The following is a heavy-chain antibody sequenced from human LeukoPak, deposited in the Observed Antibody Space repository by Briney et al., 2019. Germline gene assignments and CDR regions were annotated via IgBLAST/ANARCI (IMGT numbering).Heavy chain of an antibody. CDR2: ISSSGSTI. J-gene: IGHJ4*02. D-gene: IGHD1-26*01. CDR1: GFTFSDYY. V-gene: IGHV3-11*04. CDR3: SRGGLGSWTFDS. Sequence: PGGSLRLSCAASGFTFSDYYMSWIRQAPGKGLEWVSYISSSGSTIYYSDSVKGRFTISRDNAKYSLHLQMDNLRAEDTAVYSCSRGGLGSWTFDSWGQGTLVTVSS.